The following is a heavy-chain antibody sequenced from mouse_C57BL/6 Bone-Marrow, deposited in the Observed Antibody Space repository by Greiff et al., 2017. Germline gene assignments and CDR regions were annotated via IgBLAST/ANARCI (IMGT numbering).Heavy chain of an antibody. CDR3: TVPYYYGSSCYYAMDY. CDR2: IDPETGGT. J-gene: IGHJ4*01. D-gene: IGHD1-1*01. V-gene: IGHV1-15*01. Sequence: QVHVKQPGAELVRPGASVTLSCKASGYTFTDYEMHWVKQTPVHGLEWIGAIDPETGGTAYNQKFKGKAILTADKSSSTAYMELRSLTSEDSAVYYCTVPYYYGSSCYYAMDYWGQGTSVTVSS. CDR1: GYTFTDYE.